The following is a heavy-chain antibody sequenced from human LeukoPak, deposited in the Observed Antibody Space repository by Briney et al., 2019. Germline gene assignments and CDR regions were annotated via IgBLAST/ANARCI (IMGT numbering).Heavy chain of an antibody. CDR1: GGSISSGGYY. Sequence: PSETLSLTCTVSGGSISSGGYYWSWIRQHPGKGLEWIGYIYYSGSTYYNPSLKSRVTISVDTSKNQFSLKLSSVTAADTAVYYRARGSITMIVVVPSFDLWGRGTLVTVSS. CDR3: ARGSITMIVVVPSFDL. V-gene: IGHV4-31*03. CDR2: IYYSGST. D-gene: IGHD3-22*01. J-gene: IGHJ2*01.